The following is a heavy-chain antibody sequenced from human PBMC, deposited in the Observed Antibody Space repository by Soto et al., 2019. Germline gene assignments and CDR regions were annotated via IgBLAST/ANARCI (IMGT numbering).Heavy chain of an antibody. V-gene: IGHV4-31*03. CDR2: IYYSGST. J-gene: IGHJ4*02. CDR1: GGSISSGGYY. Sequence: SETLSLTCTVSGGSISSGGYYWSWIRQHPGKGLEWIGYIYYSGSTYYNPSLKSRVTISVDTSKNQFSLKLSSVTAADTAVYYCARAYMVRGVMGPYFDYWGQGTLVTVSS. D-gene: IGHD3-10*01. CDR3: ARAYMVRGVMGPYFDY.